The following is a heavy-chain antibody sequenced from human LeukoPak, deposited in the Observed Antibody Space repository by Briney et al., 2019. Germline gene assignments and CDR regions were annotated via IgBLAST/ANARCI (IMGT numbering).Heavy chain of an antibody. J-gene: IGHJ4*02. D-gene: IGHD6-19*01. Sequence: PGGSLRLSCAASGFTFSSYTMNWVRQAPGKGLEWVSFIYSGSTHYSDSVKGRFTISRDNSKNTLYLQMNSLRAEDTAVYYCARDPGIAVAGTDYWGQGTLVTVSS. CDR3: ARDPGIAVAGTDY. CDR2: IYSGST. CDR1: GFTFSSYT. V-gene: IGHV3-66*01.